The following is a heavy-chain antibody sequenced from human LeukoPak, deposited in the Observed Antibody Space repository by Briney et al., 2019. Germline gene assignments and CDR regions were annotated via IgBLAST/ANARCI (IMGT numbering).Heavy chain of an antibody. V-gene: IGHV3-21*01. CDR2: ISSSSSYI. Sequence: KPGGSLGLSCVGTGFTFSTYRMNWVRQAPGKGLEWVSSISSSSSYIYYADSVKGRITISRDNAKNSLYLQMNSLRVEDTAVYYCARDKDVYFDCWGQGTLVTVSS. CDR1: GFTFSTYR. J-gene: IGHJ4*02. CDR3: ARDKDVYFDC.